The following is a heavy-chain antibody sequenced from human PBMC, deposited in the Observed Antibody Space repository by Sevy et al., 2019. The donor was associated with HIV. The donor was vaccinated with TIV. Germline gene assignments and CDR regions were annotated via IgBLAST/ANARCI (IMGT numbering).Heavy chain of an antibody. CDR1: GFTFRNYA. Sequence: GGSLRLSCAGPGFTFRNYAMHWVRQAPGKGPECVAGLWSHGRREYYADFAKGRFTISRDNSKNTVYLHMDSLRTDDTAVYYCAKEDDAFDVWGQGTMVTVSS. J-gene: IGHJ3*01. CDR3: AKEDDAFDV. V-gene: IGHV3-33*03. CDR2: LWSHGRRE.